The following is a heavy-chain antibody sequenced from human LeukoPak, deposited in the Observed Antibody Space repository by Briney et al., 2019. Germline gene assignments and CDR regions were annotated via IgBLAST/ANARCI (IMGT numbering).Heavy chain of an antibody. CDR2: IYYSGST. J-gene: IGHJ6*02. V-gene: IGHV4-39*01. D-gene: IGHD5-18*01. CDR1: GGSLSGYY. Sequence: SETLSLTCAVYGGSLSGYYWGWIRQPPGKGLEWIGSIYYSGSTYYNPSLKSRVTISVDTSKNQFSLKLSSVTAADTAVYYCARPRAMGYYYYYGMDVWGQGTTVTVSS. CDR3: ARPRAMGYYYYYGMDV.